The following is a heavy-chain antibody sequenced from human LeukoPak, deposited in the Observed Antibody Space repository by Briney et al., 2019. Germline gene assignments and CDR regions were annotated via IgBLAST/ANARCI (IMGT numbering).Heavy chain of an antibody. D-gene: IGHD6-19*01. Sequence: GGSLRLSCAASGFTFSDYYMSWIRQAPGKGLEWVSYISSSSTIYYADSVKGRFTISRDNAKNSLYLQMNSLRAEDTAVYYCARERGPYVAVTGEAFDIWGQGTMVTVSS. J-gene: IGHJ3*02. CDR3: ARERGPYVAVTGEAFDI. CDR2: ISSSSTI. CDR1: GFTFSDYY. V-gene: IGHV3-69-1*01.